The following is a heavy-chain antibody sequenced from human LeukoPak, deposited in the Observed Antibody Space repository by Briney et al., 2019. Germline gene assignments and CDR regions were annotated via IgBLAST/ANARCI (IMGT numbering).Heavy chain of an antibody. CDR1: GFTFSSHA. V-gene: IGHV3-23*01. CDR3: AKGVPSCSTTSCYADY. Sequence: GGSLRLSCAASGFTFSSHAMSWVRQAPGKGLEWVSAISGSGGSTYYADSVKDRLTISRDNSKNTLYLQMNSLRAEDTAVYYCAKGVPSCSTTSCYADYWGQGTLVTVSS. J-gene: IGHJ4*02. D-gene: IGHD2-2*01. CDR2: ISGSGGST.